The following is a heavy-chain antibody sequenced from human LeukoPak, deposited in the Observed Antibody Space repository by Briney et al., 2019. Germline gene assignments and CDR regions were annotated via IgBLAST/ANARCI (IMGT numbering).Heavy chain of an antibody. CDR2: INHSRST. J-gene: IGHJ5*02. CDR1: GGSFSGYY. Sequence: SETLSLTCAVYGGSFSGYYWSWIRQPPGKGLEWIGEINHSRSTNYNPSLKSRGTISVDTSKNQFSLKLSSVTAADTAVYYCARGDAGGSYVTWGQGTLVTVSS. CDR3: ARGDAGGSYVT. D-gene: IGHD1-26*01. V-gene: IGHV4-34*01.